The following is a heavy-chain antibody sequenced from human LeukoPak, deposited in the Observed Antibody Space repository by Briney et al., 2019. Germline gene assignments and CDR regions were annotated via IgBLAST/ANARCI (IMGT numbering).Heavy chain of an antibody. CDR3: SRRGSGSYLNR. CDR2: ISGSGGST. Sequence: GGSLRLSCAASGFTFSSYAMSWVRQAPGKGLEWVSAISGSGGSTYYADSAKGRFTISRDNSKNTLYLQMNSLRAEDTAVYYCSRRGSGSYLNRWGQGTLVTVSS. CDR1: GFTFSSYA. V-gene: IGHV3-23*01. J-gene: IGHJ4*02. D-gene: IGHD3-10*01.